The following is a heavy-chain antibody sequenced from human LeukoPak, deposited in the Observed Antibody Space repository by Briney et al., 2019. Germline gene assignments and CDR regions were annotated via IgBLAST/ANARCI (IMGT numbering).Heavy chain of an antibody. D-gene: IGHD1-26*01. CDR1: GYTFTSYY. V-gene: IGHV1-46*01. CDR3: ARTVGARYYFDY. CDR2: INPSGGST. Sequence: GASVKVSCKASGYTFTSYYMHWVRQAPGQGLEWMGIINPSGGSTSYAQKFQGRVTMTRDMSTSTVYMELSSLRSGDTAVYYCARTVGARYYFDYWGQGTLVTVSS. J-gene: IGHJ4*02.